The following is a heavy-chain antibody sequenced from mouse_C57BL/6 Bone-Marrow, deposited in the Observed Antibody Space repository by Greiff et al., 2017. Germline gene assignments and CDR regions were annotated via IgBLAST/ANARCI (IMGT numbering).Heavy chain of an antibody. CDR1: GYTFTSYW. V-gene: IGHV1-69*01. Sequence: QVQLKQPGAELVMPGASVKLSCKASGYTFTSYWMHWVKQRPGQGLEWIGEIDPSDSYTNYNQKFKGKSTLTVDKSSSTAYMQLSSLTSEDSAVYYCARWGGYYFDNWGHGTTLTVSS. CDR2: IDPSDSYT. J-gene: IGHJ2*01. D-gene: IGHD1-1*02. CDR3: ARWGGYYFDN.